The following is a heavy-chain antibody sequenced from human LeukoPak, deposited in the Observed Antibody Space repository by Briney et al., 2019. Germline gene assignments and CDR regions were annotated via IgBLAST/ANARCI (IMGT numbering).Heavy chain of an antibody. CDR1: GFTFSDYY. CDR3: ARDAGELRYLGIDP. CDR2: ISSSGSTI. D-gene: IGHD3-9*01. Sequence: GGSLRLSCAASGFTFSDYYMSWIRQDPGKGLEWVSYISSSGSTIYYADSVKGRFTISRDNAKNSLYLQMNSLRAEDTAVYYCARDAGELRYLGIDPWGQGTLVTVSS. J-gene: IGHJ5*02. V-gene: IGHV3-11*01.